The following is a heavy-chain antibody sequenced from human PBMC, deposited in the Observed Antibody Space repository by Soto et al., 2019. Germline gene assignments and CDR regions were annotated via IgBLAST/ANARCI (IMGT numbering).Heavy chain of an antibody. Sequence: PSETLSLGCAVSGGSMRSGGYDWSWIHQHPGKGLEWIGYIYYSGSTYYNPSLKSRVTISVDTFKNQFSLKLSSVTAADTAVYYCARGNPRGNYGMDVWGQGTTVTVSS. V-gene: IGHV4-31*11. CDR3: ARGNPRGNYGMDV. CDR1: GGSMRSGGYD. J-gene: IGHJ6*02. CDR2: IYYSGST. D-gene: IGHD5-12*01.